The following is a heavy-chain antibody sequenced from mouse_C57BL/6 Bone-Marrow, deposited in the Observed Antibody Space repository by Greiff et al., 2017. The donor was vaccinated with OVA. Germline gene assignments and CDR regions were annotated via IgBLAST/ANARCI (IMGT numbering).Heavy chain of an antibody. V-gene: IGHV1-82*01. CDR3: ARCDGYYVGFAY. Sequence: QVQLKQSGPELVKPGASVKISCKASGYAFSSSWMNWVKQRPGKGLEWIGRIYPGDGDTNYNGKFKGKATLTADKSSSTAYMQLSSLTSEDSAVDFCARCDGYYVGFAYWGQGTLVTVSA. CDR1: GYAFSSSW. D-gene: IGHD2-3*01. CDR2: IYPGDGDT. J-gene: IGHJ3*01.